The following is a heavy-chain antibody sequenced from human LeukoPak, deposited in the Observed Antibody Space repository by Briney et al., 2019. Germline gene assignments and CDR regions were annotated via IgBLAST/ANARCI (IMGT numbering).Heavy chain of an antibody. Sequence: SETLSLTCAVSGGSISSGGYYWSWIRQHPGKGLEWIGYIYYSGSTYYNPSLKSRVTISVDTSKNQFSLKLSSVTAADTAVYYCAADRGYCSGGSCYQGNYFDYWGQGTLVTVSS. CDR3: AADRGYCSGGSCYQGNYFDY. D-gene: IGHD2-15*01. J-gene: IGHJ4*02. V-gene: IGHV4-31*11. CDR2: IYYSGST. CDR1: GGSISSGGYY.